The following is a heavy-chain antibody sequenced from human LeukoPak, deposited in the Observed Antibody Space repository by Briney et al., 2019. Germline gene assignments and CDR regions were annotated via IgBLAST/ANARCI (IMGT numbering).Heavy chain of an antibody. D-gene: IGHD6-13*01. CDR1: GFTFSSYG. CDR3: ARTEAAGRFLDY. CDR2: ISSSSTYV. J-gene: IGHJ4*02. Sequence: GGSLRLSCAASGFTFSSYGMNWVRQAPGKGLEWVPSISSSSTYVYYADSVRGRFTISRDNAKNSLFLQMNSLRAEDTAVYYCARTEAAGRFLDYWDQGALVTVSS. V-gene: IGHV3-21*01.